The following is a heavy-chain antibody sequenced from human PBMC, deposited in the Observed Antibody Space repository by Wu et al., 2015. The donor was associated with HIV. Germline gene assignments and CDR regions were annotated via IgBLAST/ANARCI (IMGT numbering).Heavy chain of an antibody. J-gene: IGHJ4*02. V-gene: IGHV1-69*13. CDR2: IIPIFNTA. CDR3: ARDWTRSGNYYGDY. CDR1: GTTFSSHS. D-gene: IGHD1-26*01. Sequence: QVQLVQSGAEVRKPKSSVKVSCKASGTTFSSHSISWIRQAPGQGLEWMGRIIPIFNTADYSQRFQGRVTITADESTNTAYMQLSSLRFDDTAIYYCARDWTRSGNYYGDYWGQGTLVTVSS.